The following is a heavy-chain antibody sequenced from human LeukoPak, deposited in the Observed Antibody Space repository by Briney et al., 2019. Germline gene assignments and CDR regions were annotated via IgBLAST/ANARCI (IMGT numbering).Heavy chain of an antibody. D-gene: IGHD3-10*01. V-gene: IGHV4-39*02. J-gene: IGHJ4*02. Sequence: SETLSLTCTVSGGSISSSSYYWGWIRQPPGKGLERIGSIYYSGSTYYNPSLKSRVTISVDTSKNQFSLKLSSVTAADTAIYYCARDSPPGDEQVFGYWGQGTLVTVSS. CDR2: IYYSGST. CDR1: GGSISSSSYY. CDR3: ARDSPPGDEQVFGY.